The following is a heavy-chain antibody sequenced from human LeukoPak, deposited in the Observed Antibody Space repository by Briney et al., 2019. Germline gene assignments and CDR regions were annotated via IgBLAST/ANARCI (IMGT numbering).Heavy chain of an antibody. CDR3: ARRGTYQNWFDP. CDR2: ISYDGSNK. V-gene: IGHV3-30*04. Sequence: PGRSLRLSCAASGFTFSSYAMHWVRQAPGKGLEWVAVISYDGSNKYYADSVKGRFTISRDNSKNTLYLQMNSLRAEDTAVYYCARRGTYQNWFDPWGQGTLVTVSS. J-gene: IGHJ5*02. CDR1: GFTFSSYA. D-gene: IGHD3-16*01.